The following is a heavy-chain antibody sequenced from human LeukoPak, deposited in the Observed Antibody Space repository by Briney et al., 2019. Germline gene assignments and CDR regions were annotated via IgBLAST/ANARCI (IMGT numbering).Heavy chain of an antibody. J-gene: IGHJ4*02. D-gene: IGHD1-26*01. CDR3: ARWVGTSGATVFDY. V-gene: IGHV4-31*03. CDR1: GGSISSGGYY. Sequence: SETLSLTCTVSGGSISSGGYYWSWIRQHPGKGLEWIGYIYYSGSTYYNPSLKSRVTISVDTSKNQFSLKLSSVTAADTAVYYCARWVGTSGATVFDYWGQGTLVTVSS. CDR2: IYYSGST.